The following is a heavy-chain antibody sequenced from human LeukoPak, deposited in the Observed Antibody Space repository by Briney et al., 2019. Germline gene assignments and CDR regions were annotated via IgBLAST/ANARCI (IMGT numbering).Heavy chain of an antibody. CDR1: GFTFYDYA. J-gene: IGHJ5*02. Sequence: GGSLRLSCAASGFTFYDYAMHWVRQPPGKGLEWVSGISGNSADIGYADSVKGRFTISRDNAKRSLYLQMNSLRPEDTALYYCAKEGGDWFDPWGQGTLVTVSS. CDR3: AKEGGDWFDP. V-gene: IGHV3-9*01. D-gene: IGHD3-16*01. CDR2: ISGNSADI.